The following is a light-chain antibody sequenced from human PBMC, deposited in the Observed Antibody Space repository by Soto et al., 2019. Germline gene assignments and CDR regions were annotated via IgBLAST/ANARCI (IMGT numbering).Light chain of an antibody. Sequence: QSVLTQPPSASGSPGQSGTISCTGTNTDIGGHKYVSWYQHHPRKAPKLLIYEVSERPSGVPDRFSGSKSGNAASLTVSGLQADDEAMYYCSSYTGTNNFVLFGGGTKVTVL. CDR3: SSYTGTNNFVL. J-gene: IGLJ2*01. V-gene: IGLV2-8*01. CDR2: EVS. CDR1: NTDIGGHKY.